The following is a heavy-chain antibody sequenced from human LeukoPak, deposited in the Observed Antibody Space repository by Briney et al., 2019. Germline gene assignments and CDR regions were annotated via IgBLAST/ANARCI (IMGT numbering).Heavy chain of an antibody. Sequence: GGSLRLSCAASGFTVSSNYMSWVRQAPGKGLEWVSVIYSGGSTYYADSVKGRFTISRDNSKNTLYLQMNSLRAEDTAVYYCARGLCRYSHGCPFDYWGQGTLVTVSS. CDR1: GFTVSSNY. J-gene: IGHJ4*02. V-gene: IGHV3-53*01. D-gene: IGHD5-18*01. CDR3: ARGLCRYSHGCPFDY. CDR2: IYSGGST.